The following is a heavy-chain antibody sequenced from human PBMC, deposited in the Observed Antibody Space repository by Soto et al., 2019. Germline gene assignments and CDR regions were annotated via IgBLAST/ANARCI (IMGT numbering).Heavy chain of an antibody. CDR2: ISAYNGNI. J-gene: IGHJ4*02. CDR1: GYSFTNYG. V-gene: IGHV1-18*04. Sequence: GASVKVSCKASGYSFTNYGITWVRQAPGQGLEWMGWISAYNGNINYAQKFQGRVTMTTDTSTSTAYLELRSLTSDDTAMYYCARVEDYFDSSGYAHWGQGTLVTVS. D-gene: IGHD3-22*01. CDR3: ARVEDYFDSSGYAH.